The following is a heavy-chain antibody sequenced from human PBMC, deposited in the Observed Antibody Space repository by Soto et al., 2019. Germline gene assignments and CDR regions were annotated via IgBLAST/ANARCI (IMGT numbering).Heavy chain of an antibody. J-gene: IGHJ4*02. CDR3: TTLCYPVVVVAATQETSDY. Sequence: EVQLVESGGGLVKPGGSLRLSCAASGFTFSNAWMSWVRQAPGKGLEWVGRIKSKTDGGTTDYAAPVKGRFTISRDDSKNTLYLQMNSLKTEDTAVYYCTTLCYPVVVVAATQETSDYWGQGTLVTVSS. CDR2: IKSKTDGGTT. CDR1: GFTFSNAW. V-gene: IGHV3-15*01. D-gene: IGHD2-15*01.